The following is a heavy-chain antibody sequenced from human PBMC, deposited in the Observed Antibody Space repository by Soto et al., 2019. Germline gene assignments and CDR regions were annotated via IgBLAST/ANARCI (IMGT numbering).Heavy chain of an antibody. D-gene: IGHD6-19*01. Sequence: QVQLQESGPGLVKPSQTLSLTCTGSGGSISSGDYYWSWIRQPTAKGLEWIRYISYSESTYNNPSLKRRVTISVDTSKNHLSLKLSAVPAPDTCVYYCARDLRGVEAVCRVSAYYYYYGMYIWGQRPTV. J-gene: IGHJ6*02. V-gene: IGHV4-30-4*01. CDR3: ARDLRGVEAVCRVSAYYYYYGMYI. CDR2: ISYSEST. CDR1: GGSISSGDYY.